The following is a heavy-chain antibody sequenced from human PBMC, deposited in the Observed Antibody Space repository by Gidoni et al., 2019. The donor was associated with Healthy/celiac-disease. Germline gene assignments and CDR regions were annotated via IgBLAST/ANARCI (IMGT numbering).Heavy chain of an antibody. Sequence: QVQLVQSGAEVKKPGASVKVSCKASGYTFTSYGISWVRQAPGQGLEWMGWISAYNGNTNYAQKLQGRVTMTTDTSTSTAYMELRSLRSDDTAVYYCARDGIPYCSGGSCYLAEYFQHWGQGTLVTVSS. CDR1: GYTFTSYG. D-gene: IGHD2-15*01. CDR2: ISAYNGNT. J-gene: IGHJ1*01. CDR3: ARDGIPYCSGGSCYLAEYFQH. V-gene: IGHV1-18*04.